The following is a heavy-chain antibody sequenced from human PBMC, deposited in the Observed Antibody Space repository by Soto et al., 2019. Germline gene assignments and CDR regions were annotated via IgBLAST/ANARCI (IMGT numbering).Heavy chain of an antibody. J-gene: IGHJ4*02. Sequence: QVQLVESGGGVVQPGRSLRLSCAASGFDFSTCGMHWVRQAPGKGPEWVAVIWYDGSNKYYADSVRGRFIISRDNSKSTLFLQLNSLRAEDTAVYYCARAVGPFDYWGQGSLVTVSS. CDR2: IWYDGSNK. V-gene: IGHV3-33*01. D-gene: IGHD1-26*01. CDR3: ARAVGPFDY. CDR1: GFDFSTCG.